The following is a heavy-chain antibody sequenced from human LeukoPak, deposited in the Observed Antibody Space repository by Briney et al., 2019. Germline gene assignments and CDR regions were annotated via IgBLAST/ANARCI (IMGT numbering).Heavy chain of an antibody. CDR3: ARTWESVISDY. Sequence: ASVKVSCKASGYTFTSYDINWVRQATGQGLEWMGWMNPNSGNTGYAQKFQGRVTMTTDTSTSTAYMELRSLRSDDTAVYYCARTWESVISDYWGQGTLVTVSS. J-gene: IGHJ4*02. CDR1: GYTFTSYD. V-gene: IGHV1-8*01. D-gene: IGHD1-26*01. CDR2: MNPNSGNT.